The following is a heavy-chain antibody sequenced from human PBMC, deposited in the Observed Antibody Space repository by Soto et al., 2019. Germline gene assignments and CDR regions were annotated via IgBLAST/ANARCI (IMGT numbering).Heavy chain of an antibody. Sequence: SVKVSCKGSGGTFSGYAISRARQAPGQGLERMGLINPHVGSTKDAQKFQGIITMTRDKSRSTVYMELSSLRSDDTAIYSCARSSGGHFGIITEGSNWFDPWGQGTLVTVSS. J-gene: IGHJ5*02. CDR3: ARSSGGHFGIITEGSNWFDP. CDR1: GGTFSGYA. D-gene: IGHD3-3*01. CDR2: INPHVGST. V-gene: IGHV1-69*10.